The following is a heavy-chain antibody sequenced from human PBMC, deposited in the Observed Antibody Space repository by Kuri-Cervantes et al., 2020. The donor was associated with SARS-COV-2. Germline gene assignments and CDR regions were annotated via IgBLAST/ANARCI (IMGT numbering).Heavy chain of an antibody. D-gene: IGHD4-23*01. CDR1: GYTFTSYG. CDR3: ARSPVGGNSVDHFDY. CDR2: ISAYNGNT. J-gene: IGHJ4*02. Sequence: ASVKVSCKASGYTFTSYGISWVRQAPGQGLEWMGWISAYNGNTNYAQKLQGRVTMTTDTSTSTAYMELSSLRSEDTAVYYCARSPVGGNSVDHFDYWGQGTRVTVSS. V-gene: IGHV1-18*01.